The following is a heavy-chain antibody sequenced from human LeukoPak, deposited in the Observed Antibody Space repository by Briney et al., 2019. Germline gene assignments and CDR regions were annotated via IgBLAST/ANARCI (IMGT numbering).Heavy chain of an antibody. CDR3: AREMITMIVVVKGNWFDP. J-gene: IGHJ5*02. CDR1: GGSISSGSYY. Sequence: SETLSLTCTVSGGSISSGSYYWSWIRQPAGKGLEWIGRIYSSGSTNYNPSLKSRVTISVDTSKNQFSLKLSSVTAADTAVYYCAREMITMIVVVKGNWFDPWGQGTLVTVSS. V-gene: IGHV4-61*02. D-gene: IGHD3-22*01. CDR2: IYSSGST.